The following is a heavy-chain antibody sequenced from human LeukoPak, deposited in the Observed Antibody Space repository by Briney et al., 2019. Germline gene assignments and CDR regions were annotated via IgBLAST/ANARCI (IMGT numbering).Heavy chain of an antibody. J-gene: IGHJ4*02. D-gene: IGHD3-22*01. V-gene: IGHV3-7*01. Sequence: PGGTLRLSCAASGFTFSSYWMTWVRQAPGKGLEWVANIKQNGSQKYYADSVKGRFTISRDNTKNSLYLQMNSLTAEDTAVYYCARAPYGYSDTSGYYSKWGQGTLVTVSS. CDR2: IKQNGSQK. CDR1: GFTFSSYW. CDR3: ARAPYGYSDTSGYYSK.